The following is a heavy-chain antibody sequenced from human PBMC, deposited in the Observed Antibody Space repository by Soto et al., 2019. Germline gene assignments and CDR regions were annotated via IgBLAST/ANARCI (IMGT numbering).Heavy chain of an antibody. Sequence: GASVKVSCKASGYTFSTYYMHWLRQAPGQGLQWMGIIDPTGDTTAYAQNFQARLTMTNMDPVDTATYYCAHRRNTADRCWFDPWGQGTPVTVSS. D-gene: IGHD5-18*01. CDR3: P. CDR1: GYTFSTYY. J-gene: IGHJ5*02. V-gene: IGHV1-46*01. CDR2: IDPTGDTT.